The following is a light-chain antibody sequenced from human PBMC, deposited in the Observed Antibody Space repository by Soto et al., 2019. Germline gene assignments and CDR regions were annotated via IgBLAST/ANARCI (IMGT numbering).Light chain of an antibody. CDR1: QSVSSSY. Sequence: EIVLTQSPGTLSLSPGERATLSCRASQSVSSSYLARYQQKPGQAPRLLIYDASNRATGIPARFSGSGSGTDFTLTISSLEPEDFAVYYCQQRSNWPPGGTFGQGTKVDIK. V-gene: IGKV3D-20*02. J-gene: IGKJ1*01. CDR3: QQRSNWPPGGT. CDR2: DAS.